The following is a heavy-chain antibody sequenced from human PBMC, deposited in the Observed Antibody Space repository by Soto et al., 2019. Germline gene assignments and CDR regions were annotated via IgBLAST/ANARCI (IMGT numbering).Heavy chain of an antibody. J-gene: IGHJ6*02. Sequence: QVQLVQSGAEVKNPGASVKVSCKASGYSFTRYGIGWARQAPGQGLEWMGWINAYKGNTNYAQNLQGRLTLTTDTSATTAYIDLRSLKSNDKTIYYCAMVDVYVTPSPQNVWGQGTTVTVSS. CDR2: INAYKGNT. D-gene: IGHD2-8*01. CDR3: AMVDVYVTPSPQNV. V-gene: IGHV1-18*01. CDR1: GYSFTRYG.